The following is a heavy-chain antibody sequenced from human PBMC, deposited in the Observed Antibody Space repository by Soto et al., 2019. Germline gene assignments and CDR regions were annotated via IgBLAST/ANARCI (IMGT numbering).Heavy chain of an antibody. D-gene: IGHD1-1*01. CDR1: GYTFTSYG. CDR2: ISAHNGNT. Sequence: QVHLVQSGAEVKKPGASVKVSCKASGYTFTSYGITWVRQAPGQGLEGMGWISAHNGNTDYAQKLQGRVIVTRDTSTSTAYMELRSLIYDDTAVYYCARGRYGDYWGQGALVTVSS. J-gene: IGHJ4*02. V-gene: IGHV1-18*01. CDR3: ARGRYGDY.